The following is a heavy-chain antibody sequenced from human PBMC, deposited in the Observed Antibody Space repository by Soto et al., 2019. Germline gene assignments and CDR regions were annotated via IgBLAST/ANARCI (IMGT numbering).Heavy chain of an antibody. D-gene: IGHD6-13*01. CDR2: IYPGDSDT. Sequence: PGESLKISCKGSGYSFSNYWIGWVRQMPGKGLEWMGIIYPGDSDTRYSPSFQGQVTISADKSIYTAHLQWSSLKASDTAMYYWARLRGYSSSWTDYWGRETLVTVP. CDR1: GYSFSNYW. J-gene: IGHJ4*02. V-gene: IGHV5-51*01. CDR3: ARLRGYSSSWTDY.